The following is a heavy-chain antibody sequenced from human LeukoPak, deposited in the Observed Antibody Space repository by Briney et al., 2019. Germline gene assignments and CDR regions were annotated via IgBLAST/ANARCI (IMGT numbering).Heavy chain of an antibody. CDR2: INHSGST. V-gene: IGHV4-34*01. CDR3: ARGFGYCSGGSCYSGSYYFDY. D-gene: IGHD2-15*01. Sequence: SETLSLTCAVYGGSFSGYYWSWIRQPPGKGLEWIGEINHSGSTNYNPSLKSRVTISVDTSKNQFSLKLSSVTAADTAVYYCARGFGYCSGGSCYSGSYYFDYWGQGTLVTVSS. CDR1: GGSFSGYY. J-gene: IGHJ4*02.